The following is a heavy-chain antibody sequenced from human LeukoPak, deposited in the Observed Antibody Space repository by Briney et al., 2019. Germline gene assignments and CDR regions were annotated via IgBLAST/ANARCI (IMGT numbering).Heavy chain of an antibody. D-gene: IGHD3-22*01. J-gene: IGHJ5*02. CDR3: ARGESYYDSSGYDNWFDP. V-gene: IGHV4-30-4*01. CDR2: IYYSGST. Sequence: SGTLSLTCTVSGGSISSGDYYWSWIRQPPGKGLEWIGYIYYSGSTYYNPSLKSRVTISVDTSKNQFSLKLSSVTAADTAVYYCARGESYYDSSGYDNWFDPWGQGTLVTVSS. CDR1: GGSISSGDYY.